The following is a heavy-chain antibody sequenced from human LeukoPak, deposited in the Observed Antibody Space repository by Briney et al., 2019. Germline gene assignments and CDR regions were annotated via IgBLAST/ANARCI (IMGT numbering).Heavy chain of an antibody. D-gene: IGHD3-10*01. J-gene: IGHJ5*02. CDR2: ISYSGST. Sequence: TEALSLTCTVSGGSLRSYYWSSIRQPPGRGLEWNGSISYSGSTNYKASLKSRITIAVDTPKNQFSLKLSSVTPADPVVFYWAREMKLLWFGEFCGYFAPWGQGTLVTVSS. CDR3: AREMKLLWFGEFCGYFAP. V-gene: IGHV4-59*01. CDR1: GGSLRSYY.